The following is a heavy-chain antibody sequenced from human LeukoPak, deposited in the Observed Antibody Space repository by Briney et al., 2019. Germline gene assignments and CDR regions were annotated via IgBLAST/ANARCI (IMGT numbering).Heavy chain of an antibody. V-gene: IGHV1-2*02. J-gene: IGHJ4*02. CDR3: ARANFLSCSSTSCLFDY. D-gene: IGHD2-2*01. CDR2: IDPVSGGT. CDR1: EYTFTDYY. Sequence: GASVTVSCKASEYTFTDYYLHWVRQAPGLGFEWMGWIDPVSGGTNYVQKFQGRVTMTRDTSISTAYMELSRLRSDDTAAYYCARANFLSCSSTSCLFDYWGQGTLVTVSS.